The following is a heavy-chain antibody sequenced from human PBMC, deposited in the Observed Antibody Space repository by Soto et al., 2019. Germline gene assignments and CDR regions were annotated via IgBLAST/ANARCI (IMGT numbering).Heavy chain of an antibody. CDR2: IIPNNGTT. CDR1: RGRFESRS. V-gene: IGHV1-69*05. CDR3: ARDPYCSCWCTQGLASSFHYRMVA. Sequence: SPLKASSEEPRGRFESRSRSWVRQAPGQGLEWMGRIIPNNGTTNYAQKLQGRVTITTDESTSTAYMELRSLRSDDTAVYYCARDPYCSCWCTQGLASSFHYRMVAWGQGTRVT. J-gene: IGHJ6*02. D-gene: IGHD6-19*01.